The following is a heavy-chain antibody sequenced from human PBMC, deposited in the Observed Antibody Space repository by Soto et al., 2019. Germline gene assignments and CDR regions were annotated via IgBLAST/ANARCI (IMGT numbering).Heavy chain of an antibody. CDR1: GFTFDDYG. J-gene: IGHJ5*02. V-gene: IGHV3-20*01. D-gene: IGHD3-10*01. CDR2: INWNGGST. CDR3: ARDREAYGSVSYSANWFDP. Sequence: GGSLRLSCAASGFTFDDYGMSWLRQAPGKGLEWVSGINWNGGSTGYADSVKGRFTISRDNAKNSLYLQMNSLRAEDTALYHCARDREAYGSVSYSANWFDPWGQGTLVTVSS.